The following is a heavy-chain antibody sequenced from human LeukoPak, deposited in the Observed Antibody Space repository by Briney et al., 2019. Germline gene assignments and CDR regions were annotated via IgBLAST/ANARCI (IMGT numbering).Heavy chain of an antibody. D-gene: IGHD5-18*01. CDR2: IYYSGST. Sequence: PSETLSLTCTVSGGSISSSSYYWGWIRQPPGKGLEWIGSIYYSGSTYYNPSLKSRVTISVDTSKNQFSLKLSSVTAADTAVYYCARYGIQLDWYFDLWGRGTLVTVSS. V-gene: IGHV4-39*07. CDR1: GGSISSSSYY. J-gene: IGHJ2*01. CDR3: ARYGIQLDWYFDL.